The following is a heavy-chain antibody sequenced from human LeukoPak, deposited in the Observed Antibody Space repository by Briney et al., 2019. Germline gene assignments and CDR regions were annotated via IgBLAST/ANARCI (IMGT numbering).Heavy chain of an antibody. CDR1: GGTFSSYT. J-gene: IGHJ5*02. D-gene: IGHD1-26*01. V-gene: IGHV1-69*02. CDR2: IIPILGIA. CDR3: ALLPYNWFDP. Sequence: SVKVSCKASGGTFSSYTIRWVRQAPGQGLEWMGRIIPILGIAVYAQKFQGRVTITADKSTSTAYMELSSLRSEDTAVYYCALLPYNWFDPWGQGTLVTVSS.